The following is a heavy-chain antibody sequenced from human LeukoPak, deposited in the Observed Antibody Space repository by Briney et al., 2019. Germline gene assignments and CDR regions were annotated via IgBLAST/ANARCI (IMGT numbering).Heavy chain of an antibody. CDR2: IYYSGST. D-gene: IGHD3-22*01. V-gene: IGHV4-39*07. J-gene: IGHJ4*02. Sequence: SETLSLTCTVSGGSISSSSYYWGWIRQPPGKGLEWIGSIYYSGSTYYNPSLKSRVTISVDTSKNQFSLKLSSVTAADTAVYYCARETLSSGYLDYWGQGTLVTVSS. CDR1: GGSISSSSYY. CDR3: ARETLSSGYLDY.